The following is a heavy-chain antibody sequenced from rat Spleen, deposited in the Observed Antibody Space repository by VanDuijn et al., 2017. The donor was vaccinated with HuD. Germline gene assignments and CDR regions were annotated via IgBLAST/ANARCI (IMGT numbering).Heavy chain of an antibody. V-gene: IGHV2-41*01. CDR2: IWNTGAT. CDR3: ARLGGLWRGIYGVMDV. J-gene: IGHJ4*01. D-gene: IGHD1-2*01. CDR1: GFSLSRHG. Sequence: QVQLKESGPGLVQPSQTLSLTCTVSGFSLSRHGVIWVRQPPGKGREWMGVIWNTGATRYISALKSRLSISKDTSKSQVFLKMNSLQIEDTATYYCARLGGLWRGIYGVMDVWGQGASVTVSS.